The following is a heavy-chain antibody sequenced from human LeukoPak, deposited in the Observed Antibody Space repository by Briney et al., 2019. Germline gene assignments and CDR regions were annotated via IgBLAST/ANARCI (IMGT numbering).Heavy chain of an antibody. V-gene: IGHV1-18*01. CDR2: ISAYNGDT. D-gene: IGHD2-21*01. J-gene: IGHJ4*02. CDR1: GGTYSSYA. Sequence: ASVKVSCKASGGTYSSYAISWVRQAPGQGLEWMGWISAYNGDTNYAQKLQGRVTITTDTSTSTAYMELRSLRSDDTAVYYCARGDWLDYWGQGTLVTVSS. CDR3: ARGDWLDY.